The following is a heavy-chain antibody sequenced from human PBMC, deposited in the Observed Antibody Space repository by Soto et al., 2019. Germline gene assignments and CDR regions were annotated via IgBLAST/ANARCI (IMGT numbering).Heavy chain of an antibody. V-gene: IGHV1-3*01. CDR2: INAGNGNT. CDR1: GYTFTSYA. J-gene: IGHJ5*02. D-gene: IGHD6-19*01. Sequence: GGSVKVSCKASGYTFTSYAMHWVRQAPGQRLEWMGWINAGNGNTKYSQKFQGRVTITRDTSASTAYMELSSLRSEDTAVYYCARDSIEAVAGLYNWFDPWGQGTLVTVSS. CDR3: ARDSIEAVAGLYNWFDP.